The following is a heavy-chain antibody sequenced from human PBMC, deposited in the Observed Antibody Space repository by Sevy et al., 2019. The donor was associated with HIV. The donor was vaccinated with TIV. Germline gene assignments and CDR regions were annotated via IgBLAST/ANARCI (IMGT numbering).Heavy chain of an antibody. CDR1: GYTFTGYY. Sequence: ASVKVSCKASGYTFTGYYMHWVRQAPGQGLEWMGWINPNSGGTNYAQNFQGRVTMTRDTSISTAYMELSRLRSDDTAVYYCARVAQLVLRVWYYFDYWGQGTLVTVSS. V-gene: IGHV1-2*02. CDR2: INPNSGGT. J-gene: IGHJ4*02. CDR3: ARVAQLVLRVWYYFDY. D-gene: IGHD6-13*01.